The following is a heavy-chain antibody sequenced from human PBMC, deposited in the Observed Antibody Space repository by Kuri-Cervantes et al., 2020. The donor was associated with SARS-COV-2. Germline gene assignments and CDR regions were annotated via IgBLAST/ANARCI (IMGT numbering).Heavy chain of an antibody. CDR1: GFTFSSYA. V-gene: IGHV3-30-3*01. J-gene: IGHJ6*02. D-gene: IGHD1-26*01. CDR2: ISYDGSNK. Sequence: LSLTCAASGFTFSSYAMHWVRQAPGKGLEWVAVISYDGSNKYYADSVKGRFTISRDNSRNTLYLQMNSLRAEDTAVYYCARSGVTVGATSSYYYYYYGMDGWGQGTTVTVSS. CDR3: ARSGVTVGATSSYYYYYYGMDG.